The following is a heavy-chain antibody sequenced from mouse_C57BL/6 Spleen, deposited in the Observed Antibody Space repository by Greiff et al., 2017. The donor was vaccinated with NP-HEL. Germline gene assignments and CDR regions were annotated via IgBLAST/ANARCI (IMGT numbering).Heavy chain of an antibody. CDR3: AHYYGSLHFDY. J-gene: IGHJ2*01. CDR2: IYPGDGDT. V-gene: IGHV1-82*01. D-gene: IGHD1-1*01. CDR1: GYAFSSSW. Sequence: VQLVESGPELVKPGASVKISCKASGYAFSSSWMNWVKQRPGKGLEWIGRIYPGDGDTNYNGKFKGKATLTADKSSSTAYMQLSSLTSEDSAVYFCAHYYGSLHFDYWGQGTTLTVSS.